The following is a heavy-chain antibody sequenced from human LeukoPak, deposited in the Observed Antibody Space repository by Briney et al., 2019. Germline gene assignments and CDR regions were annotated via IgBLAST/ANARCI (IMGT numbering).Heavy chain of an antibody. V-gene: IGHV3-11*01. J-gene: IGHJ4*02. CDR1: GFTASSNY. CDR3: ARAGRDGSYNL. D-gene: IGHD5-24*01. Sequence: PGGSLRLSCAASGFTASSNYMSWIRQAPGKGLEWVSYISSSGSTIYYADSVKGRFTISRDNAKNSLYLQMNSLRAEDTAVYYCARAGRDGSYNLWGQGTLVTVSS. CDR2: ISSSGSTI.